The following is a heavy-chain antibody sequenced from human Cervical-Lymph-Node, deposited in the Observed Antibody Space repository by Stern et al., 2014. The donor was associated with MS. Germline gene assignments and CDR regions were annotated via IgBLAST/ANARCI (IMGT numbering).Heavy chain of an antibody. Sequence: VQLVESGAEVKRPGSSVKVSCKSSGSSLRNYAVTWVRQAPGQGLERMGRIIPKIGSTDYIPKFQGRLAMTTDRSAKTAYLELTSLTSEDTAVYYCASGDYDFGSGPENWGQGTLVTVSS. CDR1: GSSLRNYA. CDR2: IIPKIGST. V-gene: IGHV1-69*09. J-gene: IGHJ4*02. CDR3: ASGDYDFGSGPEN. D-gene: IGHD3-10*01.